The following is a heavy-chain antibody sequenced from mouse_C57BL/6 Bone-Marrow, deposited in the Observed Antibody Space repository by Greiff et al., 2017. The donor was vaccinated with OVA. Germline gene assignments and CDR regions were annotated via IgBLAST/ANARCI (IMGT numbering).Heavy chain of an antibody. V-gene: IGHV1-76*01. Sequence: QVQLKESGAELVRPGASVKLSCKASGYTFTDYYINWVKQRPGQGLEWIARIYPGSGNTYYNEKFKGKATLTAEKSSSTAYMQLSSLTSEDSAVYFCARASRYDYWGQGTSVTVSS. CDR3: ARASRYDY. CDR2: IYPGSGNT. CDR1: GYTFTDYY. J-gene: IGHJ4*01.